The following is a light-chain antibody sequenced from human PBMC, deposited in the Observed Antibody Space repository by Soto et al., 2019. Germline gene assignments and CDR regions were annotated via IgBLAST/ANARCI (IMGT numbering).Light chain of an antibody. CDR3: QQYKSSILT. J-gene: IGKJ3*01. V-gene: IGKV1-5*03. Sequence: DIQMTQSPSTLSASVGDRVTITCRASQSISSWLAWYQQKPGKAPKLLIYRASNLESGVPSRFTGSGSGTEFTLTSSNLQPDDFATYYCQQYKSSILTFGPGTKVDIK. CDR1: QSISSW. CDR2: RAS.